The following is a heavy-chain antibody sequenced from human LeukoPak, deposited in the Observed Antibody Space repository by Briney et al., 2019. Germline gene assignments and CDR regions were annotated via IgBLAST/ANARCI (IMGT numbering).Heavy chain of an antibody. V-gene: IGHV5-51*01. Sequence: GESLKISCKGSGYSFTRYWIAWVRQMPGKGLEWMGIIYPGNSDTKYSPSFQGHVIFSADKSISTAYLEWSSLKASHTAMYYCASQGASGPLDYWGQGTVVTVSS. CDR2: IYPGNSDT. CDR3: ASQGASGPLDY. J-gene: IGHJ4*02. CDR1: GYSFTRYW.